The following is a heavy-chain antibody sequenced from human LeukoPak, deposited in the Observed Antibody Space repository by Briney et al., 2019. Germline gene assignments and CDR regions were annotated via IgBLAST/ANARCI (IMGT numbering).Heavy chain of an antibody. D-gene: IGHD3-16*02. CDR1: GFTFSDYY. J-gene: IGHJ6*04. CDR2: ISSSGRTI. V-gene: IGHV3-11*04. Sequence: TGGSLRLSCAASGFTFSDYYMSWIRQAPGKGLEWVSYISSSGRTIYYADSVKGRFTISRDNAKNSLYLQMNSLRAGDTAVYYCARAGGTDGSYRYLVDVWGKGTTVTVSS. CDR3: ARAGGTDGSYRYLVDV.